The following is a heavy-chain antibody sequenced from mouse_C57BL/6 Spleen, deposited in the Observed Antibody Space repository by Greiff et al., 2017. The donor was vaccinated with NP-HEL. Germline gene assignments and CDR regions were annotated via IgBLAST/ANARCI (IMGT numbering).Heavy chain of an antibody. D-gene: IGHD1-1*01. CDR3: ARPASYGSKRNYYFDY. V-gene: IGHV1-69*01. J-gene: IGHJ2*01. Sequence: QVQLKQPGAELVMPGASVKLSCKASGYTFTSYWMHWVKQRPGQGLEWIGEIDPSDSYTNYNQKFKGKSTLTVDKSSSTAYMQLSSLTSEDSAVYYCARPASYGSKRNYYFDYWGQGTTLTVSS. CDR1: GYTFTSYW. CDR2: IDPSDSYT.